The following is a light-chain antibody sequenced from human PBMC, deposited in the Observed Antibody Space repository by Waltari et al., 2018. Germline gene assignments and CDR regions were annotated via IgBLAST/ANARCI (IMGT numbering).Light chain of an antibody. V-gene: IGKV2-24*01. Sequence: DIVMTQTPLSSPVTLGQPASISCRSSQSLVYSNEDTYLSWLQQRPGQHPRLLIYKMSNRFSGVPDRFSGSGAETDVTPKISRVEAEDVGVYYCMQSTQFPITFGQGTRLDIK. CDR3: MQSTQFPIT. CDR2: KMS. CDR1: QSLVYSNEDTY. J-gene: IGKJ5*01.